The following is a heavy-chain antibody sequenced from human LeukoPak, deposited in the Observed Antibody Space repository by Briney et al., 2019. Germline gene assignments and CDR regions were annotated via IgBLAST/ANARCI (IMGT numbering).Heavy chain of an antibody. CDR3: AKVGDGYNYSGMDV. V-gene: IGHV3-23*01. Sequence: GGSLRLSCAASGFTFSSYAMSWVRQAPGKGLEWVSAISGSGGSTYYADSVKGRLTISRDNSKNTLYLQMNSLRAEDTAVYYCAKVGDGYNYSGMDVWGQGTTVTVSS. D-gene: IGHD5-12*01. CDR2: ISGSGGST. CDR1: GFTFSSYA. J-gene: IGHJ6*02.